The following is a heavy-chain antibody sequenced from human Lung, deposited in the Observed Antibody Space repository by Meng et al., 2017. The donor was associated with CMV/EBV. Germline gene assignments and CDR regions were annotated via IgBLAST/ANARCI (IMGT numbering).Heavy chain of an antibody. D-gene: IGHD4-23*01. J-gene: IGHJ4*02. V-gene: IGHV6-1*01. CDR3: ARGINGGCGD. CDR2: TYYRSKWYH. CDR1: GDIVSSNSAA. Sequence: QVQLQQSGPGLGKPSQTPSLTWAISGDIVSSNSAAWHWIRQSPSRGLEWLGRTYYRSKWYHEYAVSVKSRITISPDTPKNQFSLQLNSMTPEDTAVYYCARGINGGCGDWGQGTLVTVSS.